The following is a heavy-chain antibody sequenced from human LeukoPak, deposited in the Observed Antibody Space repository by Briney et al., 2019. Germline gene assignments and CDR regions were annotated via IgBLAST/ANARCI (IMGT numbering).Heavy chain of an antibody. J-gene: IGHJ4*02. Sequence: PGGSLRLSCAASGFTFSSYSMNWVRQAPGKGLEWVSSISSSSSYIYYADSVKGRFTISRDNAKNSLYLQMNSLRAEDTAVYYCARDLSTTPIPDEVVPAAFDYWGQGTLVTVSS. CDR2: ISSSSSYI. V-gene: IGHV3-21*01. CDR3: ARDLSTTPIPDEVVPAAFDY. CDR1: GFTFSSYS. D-gene: IGHD2-2*01.